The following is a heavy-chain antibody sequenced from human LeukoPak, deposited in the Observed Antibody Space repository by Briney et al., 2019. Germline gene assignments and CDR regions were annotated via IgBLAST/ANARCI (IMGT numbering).Heavy chain of an antibody. CDR3: ARESIYYSYWFDP. V-gene: IGHV3-74*01. CDR2: INSDGSST. CDR1: GFTFSSYW. Sequence: TGGSLRLSCAASGFTFSSYWMHWVRQAPGEGLVWVSRINSDGSSTSYADSVKGRFAISRDNAKNTLYLQMNSLRAENTAVYYCARESIYYSYWFDPWGQGTLVTVSS. D-gene: IGHD4-11*01. J-gene: IGHJ5*02.